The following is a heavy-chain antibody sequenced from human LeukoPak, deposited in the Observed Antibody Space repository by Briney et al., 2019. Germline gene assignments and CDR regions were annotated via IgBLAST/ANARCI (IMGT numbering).Heavy chain of an antibody. CDR2: FDPEDGET. Sequence: ASVKVSCKVSGYTLTELSMHWVRQAPGKGLEWMGGFDPEDGETIYAQKFQGRVTMTRNTSISTAYMELSSLRSEDTAVYYCARGKLTYYDYVWGSYPHTDYWGQGTLVTVSS. CDR3: ARGKLTYYDYVWGSYPHTDY. V-gene: IGHV1-24*01. D-gene: IGHD3-16*02. CDR1: GYTLTELS. J-gene: IGHJ4*02.